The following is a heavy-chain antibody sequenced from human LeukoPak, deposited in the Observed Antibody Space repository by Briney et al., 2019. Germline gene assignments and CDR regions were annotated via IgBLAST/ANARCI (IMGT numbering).Heavy chain of an antibody. CDR3: ARELDYYYGSGPRY. CDR1: GFTFSSYS. V-gene: IGHV3-21*01. CDR2: ISSSSGYI. J-gene: IGHJ4*02. D-gene: IGHD3-10*01. Sequence: GGSLRLSCAASGFTFSSYSMNWVRQAPGKGLEWVSYISSSSGYIYYADSVKGRFTISRDNAKNSLDLQMNSLRAEDTAVYYCARELDYYYGSGPRYWGQGTLVTVSS.